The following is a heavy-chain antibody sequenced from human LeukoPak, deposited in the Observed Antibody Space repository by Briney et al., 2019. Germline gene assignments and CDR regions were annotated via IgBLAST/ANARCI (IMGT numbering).Heavy chain of an antibody. CDR1: GFTFSDYY. V-gene: IGHV3-11*01. D-gene: IGHD3-10*01. CDR3: AKDMTPNYYGSGSYYDGAFDI. CDR2: ISSSGSTI. J-gene: IGHJ3*02. Sequence: PGGSLRLSCAASGFTFSDYYMSWIRQAPGKGLEWVSYISSSGSTIYYADSVKGRFTISRDNAKNSLYLQMNSLRAEDMALYYCAKDMTPNYYGSGSYYDGAFDIWGQGTMVTVSS.